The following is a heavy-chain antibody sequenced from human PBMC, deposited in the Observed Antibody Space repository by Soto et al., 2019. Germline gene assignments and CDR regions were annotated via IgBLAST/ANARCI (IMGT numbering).Heavy chain of an antibody. CDR2: IYYSGST. D-gene: IGHD3-3*01. CDR1: GGSVSSGSYY. J-gene: IGHJ4*02. Sequence: SETLSLTCTVSGGSVSSGSYYWSWIRQPPGKGLEWIGYIYYSGSTNYNPSLKSRVTISVDTSKNQFSLKLSSVTAADTAVYYCARVRSDFWNPAFDDWGQGTLVTVSS. V-gene: IGHV4-61*01. CDR3: ARVRSDFWNPAFDD.